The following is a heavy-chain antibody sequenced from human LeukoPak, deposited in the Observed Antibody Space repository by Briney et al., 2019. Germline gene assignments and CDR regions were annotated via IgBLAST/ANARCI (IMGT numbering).Heavy chain of an antibody. V-gene: IGHV3-66*01. Sequence: GGSLRLSCAASGFTFSSYAMSWVRQAPGKGLEWVSVIYSGGSTYYADSVKGRFTISRDNSKNTLYLQMNSLRAEDTAVYYCARDEGFDYWGQGTLVAVSS. CDR3: ARDEGFDY. CDR1: GFTFSSYA. CDR2: IYSGGST. J-gene: IGHJ4*02.